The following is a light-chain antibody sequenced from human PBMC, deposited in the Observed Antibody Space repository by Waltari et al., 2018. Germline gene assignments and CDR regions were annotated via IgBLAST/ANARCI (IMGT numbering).Light chain of an antibody. Sequence: DIQMTQSPSTLSASVGDRVTITCRASQSISNYLAWYQQKPGKAPKVLIYKSFSLQSGVPSRFSGSGSETEFSLTISSLLPDDFATYYCQQYNLSPYTFGQGTTLEI. CDR2: KSF. CDR1: QSISNY. J-gene: IGKJ2*01. CDR3: QQYNLSPYT. V-gene: IGKV1-5*03.